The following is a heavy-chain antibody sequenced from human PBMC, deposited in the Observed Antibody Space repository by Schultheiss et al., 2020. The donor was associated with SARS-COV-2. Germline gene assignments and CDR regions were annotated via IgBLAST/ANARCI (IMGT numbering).Heavy chain of an antibody. Sequence: SQTLSLTCAVYGGSFSGYYWSWIRQPPGKGLEWIGSIYYSGSTYYNPSLKSRVTISVDTSKNQFSLKLSSVTAADTAVYYCARGERYWNYDYWGQGTLVTVSS. CDR2: IYYSGST. V-gene: IGHV4-34*01. J-gene: IGHJ4*02. D-gene: IGHD1-7*01. CDR3: ARGERYWNYDY. CDR1: GGSFSGYY.